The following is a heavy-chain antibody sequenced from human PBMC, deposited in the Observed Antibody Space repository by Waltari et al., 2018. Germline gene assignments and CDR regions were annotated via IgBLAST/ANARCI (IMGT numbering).Heavy chain of an antibody. CDR1: GYTFTGYY. Sequence: QVQLVQSGAEVKKPGASVKVSCKASGYTFTGYYMHWVRQAPGQGLEWMGRSNPSMGGTNYAQKFQGRVTMTRDTSISTAYLELSRLRSDDTAVYYCARRVEYNWSLDYWGQGTLVTVSS. V-gene: IGHV1-2*06. D-gene: IGHD1-20*01. CDR3: ARRVEYNWSLDY. J-gene: IGHJ4*02. CDR2: SNPSMGGT.